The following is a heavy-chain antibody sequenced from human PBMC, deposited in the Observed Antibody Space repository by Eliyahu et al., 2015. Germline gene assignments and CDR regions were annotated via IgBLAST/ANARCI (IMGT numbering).Heavy chain of an antibody. Sequence: ITRIRRKVESYTTEYAASVRGRFIIARDDSKNSLYLQMNSLKTEDTAVYYCVRGYGGSESEELDSWGQGTLVTVSS. J-gene: IGHJ4*02. D-gene: IGHD2-21*01. CDR2: IRRKVESYTT. V-gene: IGHV3-72*01. CDR3: VRGYGGSESEELDS.